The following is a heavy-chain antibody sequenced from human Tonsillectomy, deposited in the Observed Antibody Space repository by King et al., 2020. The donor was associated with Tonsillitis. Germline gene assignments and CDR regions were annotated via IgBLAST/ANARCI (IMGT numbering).Heavy chain of an antibody. Sequence: QLQESGPGLVKPSETLSLTCTVSGGSISNSNYYWGWIRQPPGKGLEWIGSIYYSGSAYSNPSLKSRVTMSIDTSTNHFSLRLSSVTAADTAVYYCARCGIVVVVAAHNWFDPWGQGALVTVSS. J-gene: IGHJ5*02. V-gene: IGHV4-39*02. CDR3: ARCGIVVVVAAHNWFDP. CDR1: GGSISNSNYY. CDR2: IYYSGSA. D-gene: IGHD2-15*01.